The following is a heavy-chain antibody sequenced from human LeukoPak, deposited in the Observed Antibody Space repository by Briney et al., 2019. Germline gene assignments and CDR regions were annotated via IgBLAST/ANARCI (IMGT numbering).Heavy chain of an antibody. V-gene: IGHV3-74*01. CDR3: AKVSRAITGTNYYGMDV. CDR1: GFTFRDYW. Sequence: GGSLRLSCAASGFTFRDYWMHWVRQAPGKGLVWVSRIYSDGTNTIYADSVKGRFTISRDNSKNTLYLQMNSLRAEDTAVYYCAKVSRAITGTNYYGMDVWGQGTTVTVSS. J-gene: IGHJ6*02. CDR2: IYSDGTNT. D-gene: IGHD1-20*01.